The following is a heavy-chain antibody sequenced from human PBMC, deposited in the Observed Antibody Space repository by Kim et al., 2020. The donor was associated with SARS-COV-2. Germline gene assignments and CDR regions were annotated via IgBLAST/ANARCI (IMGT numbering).Heavy chain of an antibody. J-gene: IGHJ4*02. Sequence: VKGRFTISRDNSKNTMYLQMNSLRDEDTAVYYCAPTARGYCSGGRCYFDYWGQGTLVTVSS. D-gene: IGHD2-15*01. V-gene: IGHV3-30*03. CDR3: APTARGYCSGGRCYFDY.